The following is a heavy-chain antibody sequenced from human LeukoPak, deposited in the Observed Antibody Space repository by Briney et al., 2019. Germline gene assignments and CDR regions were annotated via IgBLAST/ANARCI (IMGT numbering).Heavy chain of an antibody. J-gene: IGHJ5*02. CDR3: ATGYSSSWYGVWFDP. V-gene: IGHV4-59*08. D-gene: IGHD6-13*01. CDR1: GGSISSYY. Sequence: PSESLSLTCTVSGGSISSYYWSWIRQPPGKGLEWIGYIYYSGSTNYNPSLKSRVTISVDTSKNQFSLKLSSVTAADTAVYYCATGYSSSWYGVWFDPWGQGTLVTVSS. CDR2: IYYSGST.